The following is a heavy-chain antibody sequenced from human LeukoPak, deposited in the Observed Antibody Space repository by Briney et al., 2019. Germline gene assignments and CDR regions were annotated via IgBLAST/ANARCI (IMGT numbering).Heavy chain of an antibody. CDR1: GGSFSGYY. Sequence: SETLSLTCAVYGGSFSGYYWSWIRQPPGKGLEWIGEINHSGSTNYNPSLKSRVTISVDTSKNQFSLKLSSVTAADTAVYYCAREIASGSAFDIWGQGTMVTVSS. V-gene: IGHV4-34*01. J-gene: IGHJ3*02. D-gene: IGHD1-26*01. CDR2: INHSGST. CDR3: AREIASGSAFDI.